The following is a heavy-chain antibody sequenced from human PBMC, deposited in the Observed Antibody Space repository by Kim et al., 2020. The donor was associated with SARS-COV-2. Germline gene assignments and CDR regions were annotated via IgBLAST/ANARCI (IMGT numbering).Heavy chain of an antibody. J-gene: IGHJ3*02. CDR1: GGSFSGYY. V-gene: IGHV4-34*01. Sequence: SETLSLTCAVYGGSFSGYYWSWIRQPPGKGLEWIGEINHSGSTNYNPSLKSRVTISVDTSKNQFSLKLSSVTAADTAVYYCARKGYEDAFDIWGQGTMVTVCS. D-gene: IGHD1-1*01. CDR2: INHSGST. CDR3: ARKGYEDAFDI.